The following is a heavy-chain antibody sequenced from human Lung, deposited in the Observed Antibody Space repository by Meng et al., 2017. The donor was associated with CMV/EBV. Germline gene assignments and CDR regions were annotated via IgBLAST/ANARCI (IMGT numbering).Heavy chain of an antibody. CDR1: GFTFSTYS. CDR3: ARDVSPRSSAYFGIYYFYAWQV. D-gene: IGHD2/OR15-2a*01. CDR2: ISSSGTYI. Sequence: GESLKISCAASGFTFSTYSMNWVRQAPGKGLEWVSSISSSGTYIYYIDSVKGRFTISRDNAQNSLYLQMNSLRAEDTAVYYCARDVSPRSSAYFGIYYFYAWQVWGQGTXVTVYS. V-gene: IGHV3-21*01. J-gene: IGHJ6*02.